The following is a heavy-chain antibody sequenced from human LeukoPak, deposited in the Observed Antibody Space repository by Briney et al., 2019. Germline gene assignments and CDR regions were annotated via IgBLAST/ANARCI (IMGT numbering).Heavy chain of an antibody. CDR2: INPNSGGT. V-gene: IGHV1-2*06. Sequence: EASVKVSCKASGYTFTGYYMHWVRQAPGQGLEWMGRINPNSGGTNYAQKFQGKVTMTRDTSISTAYMELSRLRSDDTAVYYCARGLEGVPTPGDGEYFQHWGQGTLVTVSS. J-gene: IGHJ1*01. CDR1: GYTFTGYY. CDR3: ARGLEGVPTPGDGEYFQH. D-gene: IGHD3-16*01.